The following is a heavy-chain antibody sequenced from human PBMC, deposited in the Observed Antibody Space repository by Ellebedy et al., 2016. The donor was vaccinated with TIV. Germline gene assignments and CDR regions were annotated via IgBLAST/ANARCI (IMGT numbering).Heavy chain of an antibody. V-gene: IGHV3-7*01. Sequence: GESLKISCAASAFSFRSYWMTWVRQPPGKGLEWVANIDQDGSDTYYVDSVRGRFTIARDNAKNSVYLQMNSPRADDTAVYYCATDGSYGDYLSPRHAFAVWGQGTTVTVSS. CDR2: IDQDGSDT. CDR1: AFSFRSYW. CDR3: ATDGSYGDYLSPRHAFAV. D-gene: IGHD4-17*01. J-gene: IGHJ3*01.